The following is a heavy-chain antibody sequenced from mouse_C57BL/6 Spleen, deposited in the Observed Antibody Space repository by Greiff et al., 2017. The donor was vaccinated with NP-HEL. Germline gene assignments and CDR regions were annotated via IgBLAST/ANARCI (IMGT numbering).Heavy chain of an antibody. V-gene: IGHV3-1*01. D-gene: IGHD1-1*02. CDR3: ARGNYGGYFDY. Sequence: DVQLVESGPGMVKPSQSLSLTCAVTGYSITSGYDWHWIRHFPGNKLEWMGYISYSGSTNYNPSLKSRISITHDTSKNHFFLKLNSVTTEDTATYYCARGNYGGYFDYWGQGTTLTVSS. CDR2: ISYSGST. J-gene: IGHJ2*01. CDR1: GYSITSGYD.